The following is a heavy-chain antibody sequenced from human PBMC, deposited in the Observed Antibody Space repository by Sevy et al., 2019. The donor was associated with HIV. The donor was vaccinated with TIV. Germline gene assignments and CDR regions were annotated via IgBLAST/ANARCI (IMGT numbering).Heavy chain of an antibody. CDR2: ISGSGGST. CDR1: GFTFSSYA. J-gene: IGHJ3*02. CDR3: AKVVSSGWWGAYAAFDI. V-gene: IGHV3-23*01. D-gene: IGHD6-19*01. Sequence: GGSLRLSCAASGFTFSSYAMSWVRQAPGKGLEWVSAISGSGGSTYYADSVKGRFTISRDNSKNTLYLQMNSLRAEDTAVYYCAKVVSSGWWGAYAAFDIWGQGTMVTVSS.